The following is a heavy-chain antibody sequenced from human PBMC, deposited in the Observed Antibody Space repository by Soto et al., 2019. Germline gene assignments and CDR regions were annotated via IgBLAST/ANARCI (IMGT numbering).Heavy chain of an antibody. CDR1: GYTFTSYG. CDR3: ASEREGGGRSAFAI. Sequence: ASVKVSCKASGYTFTSYGISWVRQAPGQGLEWMGWISAYNGNTNYAQKLQGRVTITTDESTSTAYMELSSLRSEDTAVYYCASEREGGGRSAFAIWGQGTMVTVS. CDR2: ISAYNGNT. D-gene: IGHD2-15*01. V-gene: IGHV1-18*01. J-gene: IGHJ3*02.